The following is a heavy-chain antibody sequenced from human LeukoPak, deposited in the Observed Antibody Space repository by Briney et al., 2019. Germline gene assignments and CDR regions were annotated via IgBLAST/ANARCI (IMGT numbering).Heavy chain of an antibody. CDR3: ATSSGRSYFGMDV. CDR2: IYPGDSDT. Sequence: GESLKISCKGSGYSFSSQWIGWVRQMPGKGLEWMGIIYPGDSDTRYSPSFQGRVTISADKSISTAYLQWSSLKASDTAMFYCATSSGRSYFGMDVWGQGTPVTVSS. CDR1: GYSFSSQW. J-gene: IGHJ6*02. V-gene: IGHV5-51*01. D-gene: IGHD6-25*01.